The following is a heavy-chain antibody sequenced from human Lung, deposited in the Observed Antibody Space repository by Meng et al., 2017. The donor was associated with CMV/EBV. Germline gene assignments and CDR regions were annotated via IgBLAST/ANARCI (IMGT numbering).Heavy chain of an antibody. Sequence: DVQLVGAGGGLVQPGESLILSCVASGFSFSSYWMHWVRQSPGKGLVWVARINSGGTTTTYADSVKGRFTISRDNAKNTLYLQMNSLRGEDTAVYYCARDVMGWFDPWGQGALVTVSS. CDR2: INSGGTTT. D-gene: IGHD2-8*01. CDR1: GFSFSSYW. V-gene: IGHV3-74*01. J-gene: IGHJ5*02. CDR3: ARDVMGWFDP.